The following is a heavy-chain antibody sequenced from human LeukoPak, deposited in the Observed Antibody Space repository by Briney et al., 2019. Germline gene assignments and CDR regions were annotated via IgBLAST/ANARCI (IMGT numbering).Heavy chain of an antibody. CDR3: ARSDYYFDY. CDR1: GGSISSYY. Sequence: PSETLSLTCTVSGGSISSYYWSWIRQPPGKGLEWIGYIYYSGSTKYNPSLKSRVTISVDTSKNQFSLKLSSATAADTAVYYCARSDYYFDYWGQGTLVTVSS. D-gene: IGHD2-21*01. V-gene: IGHV4-59*01. CDR2: IYYSGST. J-gene: IGHJ4*02.